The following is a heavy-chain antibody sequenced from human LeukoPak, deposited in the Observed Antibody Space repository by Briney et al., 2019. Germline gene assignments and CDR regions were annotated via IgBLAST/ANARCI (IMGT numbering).Heavy chain of an antibody. V-gene: IGHV1-18*01. CDR1: GYTFTSYG. D-gene: IGHD2-2*01. CDR3: ARDPLDIVVVPAVQSWFDP. J-gene: IGHJ5*02. Sequence: ASVKVSCKASGYTFTSYGISWVRQAPGQGLEWMGWISAYNGNTNYAQKLQGRVTMTTDTSTSTAYMELRSLRSDDTAVYYCARDPLDIVVVPAVQSWFDPWGQGTLVTVSS. CDR2: ISAYNGNT.